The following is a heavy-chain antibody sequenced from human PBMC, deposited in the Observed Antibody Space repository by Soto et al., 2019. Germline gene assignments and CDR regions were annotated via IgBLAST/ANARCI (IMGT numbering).Heavy chain of an antibody. D-gene: IGHD2-8*01. CDR1: GASINSGDHY. CDR3: ARILMVYYRLDY. Sequence: PSETLSLTCTVSGASINSGDHYWSLIRQPPAKGLEWIGHIYYSGSTYYNPSLKSRAGISVDSSRSQASLKLTSVTAADPAVYFWARILMVYYRLDYWGQGALVTDST. V-gene: IGHV4-30-4*01. CDR2: IYYSGST. J-gene: IGHJ1*01.